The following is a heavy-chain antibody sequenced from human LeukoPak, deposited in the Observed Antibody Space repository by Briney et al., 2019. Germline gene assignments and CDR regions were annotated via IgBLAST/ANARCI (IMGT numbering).Heavy chain of an antibody. J-gene: IGHJ4*02. Sequence: SQTLSLTCAISGDSVSSNSAAWNWIRQSPSRGLEWLGRTYYRSKWYNDYAVSVKSRITINPDTSKNQFSLQLNSVTPEDTAVYYCARDGQPWITIFGVTCDYWGQGTLVTVSS. D-gene: IGHD3-3*01. CDR2: TYYRSKWYN. V-gene: IGHV6-1*01. CDR1: GDSVSSNSAA. CDR3: ARDGQPWITIFGVTCDY.